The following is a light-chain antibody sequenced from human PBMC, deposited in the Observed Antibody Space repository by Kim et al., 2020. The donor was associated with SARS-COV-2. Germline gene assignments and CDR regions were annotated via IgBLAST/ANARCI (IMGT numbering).Light chain of an antibody. V-gene: IGKV1-5*01. Sequence: ASVGDRVTSTCRASQSISSWLAWYQQKPGKAPKVLIYDASSLESGVPSRFSGSGSGTEITLTISSLQPDDFATYYYQQYNSYPRTFGQGTKVDIK. CDR2: DAS. J-gene: IGKJ1*01. CDR3: QQYNSYPRT. CDR1: QSISSW.